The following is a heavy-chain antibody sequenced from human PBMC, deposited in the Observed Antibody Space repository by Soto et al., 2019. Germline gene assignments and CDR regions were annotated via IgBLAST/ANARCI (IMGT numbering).Heavy chain of an antibody. Sequence: QVQLQESGPGLVKPSGTLSLTCAVSGGSINSRYWWSWVRQSPGKGLEWTGEIYHSGSTNYNPSLKSRVTISVDKSKNQFSLNLSSVTAADTAVYYCARDQNGSGNYYTRYFDYWGQGTLVTVSS. CDR1: GGSINSRYW. CDR3: ARDQNGSGNYYTRYFDY. J-gene: IGHJ4*02. D-gene: IGHD3-10*01. V-gene: IGHV4-4*02. CDR2: IYHSGST.